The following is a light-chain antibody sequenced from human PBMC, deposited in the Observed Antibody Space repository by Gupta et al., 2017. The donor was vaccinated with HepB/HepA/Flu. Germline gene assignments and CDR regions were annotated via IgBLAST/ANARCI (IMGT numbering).Light chain of an antibody. CDR2: QDS. J-gene: IGLJ2*01. CDR3: QAWDGSTDVV. CDR1: KLGDKY. Sequence: SYEVTQPPAVSVSPGQTASITCSGDKLGDKYVCWYQQKPGQSPVLVIYQDSKRPSGIPERCSGSNSGNTATLTISGTQAMDEADYYCQAWDGSTDVVFGGGTKLTVL. V-gene: IGLV3-1*01.